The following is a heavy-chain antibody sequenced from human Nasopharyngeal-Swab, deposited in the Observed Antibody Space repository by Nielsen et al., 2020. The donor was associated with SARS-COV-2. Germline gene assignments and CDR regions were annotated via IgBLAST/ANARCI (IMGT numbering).Heavy chain of an antibody. V-gene: IGHV3-53*01. J-gene: IGHJ4*02. CDR3: ARLGSIVGGTPIDY. CDR2: IYSGETT. CDR1: GFSVRSNY. Sequence: GGSLRLSWAASGFSVRSNYMTWVPQAPGKGLDWVSIIYSGETTYYADSVKGRFTISRDTSKNTLYLQMNNLRVDDTAIYYCARLGSIVGGTPIDYWGQGTLVTVSS. D-gene: IGHD1-26*01.